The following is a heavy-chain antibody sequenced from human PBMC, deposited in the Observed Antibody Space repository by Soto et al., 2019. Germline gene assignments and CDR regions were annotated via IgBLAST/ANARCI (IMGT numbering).Heavy chain of an antibody. D-gene: IGHD6-19*01. Sequence: QVQLQQWGAGLLKPSETLSLTCAVYGGSFSGYYWSWIRQPPGKGLEWIGEINHSGSTNYNPSLKSRVTISVDTSKNQFSLKLSSVTAADTAVYYCATTAVAGTHDACDIWGQGTMVTVSS. CDR2: INHSGST. V-gene: IGHV4-34*01. CDR3: ATTAVAGTHDACDI. CDR1: GGSFSGYY. J-gene: IGHJ3*02.